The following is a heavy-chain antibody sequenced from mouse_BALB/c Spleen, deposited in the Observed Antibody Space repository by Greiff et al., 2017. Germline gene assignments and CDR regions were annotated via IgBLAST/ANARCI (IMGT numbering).Heavy chain of an antibody. CDR1: GFSLTGYG. CDR2: IWGDGST. Sequence: VKLQESGPGLVAPSQSLSITCTVSGFSLTGYGVNWVRQPPGKGLEWLGMIWGDGSTDYNSALKSRLSISKDNSKSQVFLKMNSLQTDDTARHYCARDGDYYGSSWFAYWGQGTLVTVSA. D-gene: IGHD1-1*01. J-gene: IGHJ3*01. CDR3: ARDGDYYGSSWFAY. V-gene: IGHV2-6-7*02.